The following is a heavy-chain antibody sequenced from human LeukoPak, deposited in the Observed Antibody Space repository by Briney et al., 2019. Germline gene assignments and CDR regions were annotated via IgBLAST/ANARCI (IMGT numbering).Heavy chain of an antibody. V-gene: IGHV1-46*01. CDR2: INPSGGST. CDR1: GYTFTSYY. CDR3: ARTYYYDSSGAPAFDY. D-gene: IGHD3-22*01. Sequence: ASVKVSCRASGYTFTSYYMHWVRQAPGQGLEWMGIINPSGGSTSYAQKFQGRVTMTRDMSTSTVYMELSSLRSEDTAVYYCARTYYYDSSGAPAFDYWGQGTLVTVSS. J-gene: IGHJ4*02.